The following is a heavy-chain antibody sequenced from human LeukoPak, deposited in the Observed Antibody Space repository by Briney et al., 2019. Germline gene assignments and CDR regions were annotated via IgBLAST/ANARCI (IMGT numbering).Heavy chain of an antibody. J-gene: IGHJ3*02. CDR2: ISYTGTYI. V-gene: IGHV3-21*04. CDR1: AFSLSAYN. Sequence: GGSLRLSCAASAFSLSAYNMYWVRQAPGKGLEWVSSISYTGTYIYYADSVKGRFTISRDNSKNTLYLQMNSLRAEDTAVYYCVREKGIAFDIWGQGTMVTVSS. CDR3: VREKGIAFDI.